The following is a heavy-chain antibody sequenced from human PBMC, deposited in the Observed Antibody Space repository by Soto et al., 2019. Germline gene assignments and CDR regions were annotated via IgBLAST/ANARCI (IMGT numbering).Heavy chain of an antibody. CDR2: TYYGSKWYN. J-gene: IGHJ5*02. CDR1: GDSVSSNSAA. Sequence: SQTLSLTCAISGDSVSSNSAAWNWIRQSPSRGLEWLGRTYYGSKWYNDYAVSVKSRIAINPDTSRNQFSLQLNSVTPEDTAVYFCARATFSWFDPWGQGTLVTVSS. CDR3: ARATFSWFDP. D-gene: IGHD3-3*02. V-gene: IGHV6-1*01.